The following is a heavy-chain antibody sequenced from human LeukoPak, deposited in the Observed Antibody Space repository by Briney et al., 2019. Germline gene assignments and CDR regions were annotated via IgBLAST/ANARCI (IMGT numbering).Heavy chain of an antibody. CDR3: ATVKGYYYDSSGKFDY. D-gene: IGHD3-22*01. V-gene: IGHV1-24*01. CDR1: GYTLTELS. J-gene: IGHJ4*02. Sequence: GASVKVSCKVSGYTLTELSMHWVRQAPGKGLEWMGGFDPEDGETIYAQKFQGRVTMTEDTSTDTAYMELSSLRSEDTAVYCCATVKGYYYDSSGKFDYWGQGTLVTVSS. CDR2: FDPEDGET.